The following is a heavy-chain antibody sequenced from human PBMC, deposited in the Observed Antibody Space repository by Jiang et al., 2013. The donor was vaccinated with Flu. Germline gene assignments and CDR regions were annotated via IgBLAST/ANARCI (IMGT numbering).Heavy chain of an antibody. CDR3: AREIAPAGFFN. CDR1: GFTFSSYS. D-gene: IGHD6-25*01. J-gene: IGHJ4*02. CDR2: ISSSSSYI. V-gene: IGHV3-21*01. Sequence: AASGFTFSSYSMNWVRQAPGKGLEWVSSISSSSSYIYYADSVKGRFTISRDNAKNSLYLQMNSLRAEDTAVYYCAREIAPAGFFNWGQGTLVTVSS.